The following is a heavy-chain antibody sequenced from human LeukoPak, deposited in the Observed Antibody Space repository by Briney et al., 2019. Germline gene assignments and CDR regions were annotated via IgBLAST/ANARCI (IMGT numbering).Heavy chain of an antibody. V-gene: IGHV1-18*01. D-gene: IGHD3-9*01. CDR2: ISAYNGNT. J-gene: IGHJ6*02. CDR1: GYTFTSYG. CDR3: ARDRAYYDILTGYSLTV. Sequence: ASVKVSCKASGYTFTSYGISWVRQAPGQGLEWMGWISAYNGNTNYAQKLQGRVTMTTDTSTSTAYMGLRSLRSDDTAVYYCARDRAYYDILTGYSLTVWGQGTTVTVFS.